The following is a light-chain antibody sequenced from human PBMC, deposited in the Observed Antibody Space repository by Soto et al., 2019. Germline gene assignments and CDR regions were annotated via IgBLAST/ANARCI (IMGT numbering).Light chain of an antibody. CDR3: QQTYTNPQT. V-gene: IGKV1-39*01. CDR2: SAS. J-gene: IGKJ3*01. Sequence: DIQMTQSPSSLSASVGDRVTITCRASQSIARYLNWYQQKPGKAPKVLIHSASSLLNGVPSRFSGSGSETDFTLVISGLQPEDFATYYCQQTYTNPQTFGPGTKVDIK. CDR1: QSIARY.